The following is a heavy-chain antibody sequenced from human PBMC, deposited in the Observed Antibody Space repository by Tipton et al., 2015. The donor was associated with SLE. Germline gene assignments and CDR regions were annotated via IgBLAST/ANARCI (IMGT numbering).Heavy chain of an antibody. Sequence: SLRLSCAGSGFTFSNYEMVWVRQAPGKGLEWISYISTSGNAIYSADSVEGRFTVSRDNAENSLYLQMNNLRADDTAVYYCARVGITMLKGVVGDDAFDIWGQGTTVTVSS. CDR1: GFTFSNYE. J-gene: IGHJ3*02. CDR2: ISTSGNAI. CDR3: ARVGITMLKGVVGDDAFDI. D-gene: IGHD1-14*01. V-gene: IGHV3-48*03.